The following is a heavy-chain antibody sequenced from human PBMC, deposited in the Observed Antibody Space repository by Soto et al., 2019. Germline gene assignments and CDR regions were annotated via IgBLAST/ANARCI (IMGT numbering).Heavy chain of an antibody. D-gene: IGHD3-3*01. CDR3: AHRVLRTVFGLVTTTAIYFDF. CDR1: GFSLTTSGVG. Sequence: QITLNESGPTQVNPRQTLTLTCTFSGFSLTTSGVGVGWIRQSPGKAPEWLALIYWDDDKRYSPSLKSSLTTPQDPSKNQVVLTMADLDPADTATYYCAHRVLRTVFGLVTTTAIYFDFWGQGTPVAVSS. V-gene: IGHV2-5*02. CDR2: IYWDDDK. J-gene: IGHJ4*02.